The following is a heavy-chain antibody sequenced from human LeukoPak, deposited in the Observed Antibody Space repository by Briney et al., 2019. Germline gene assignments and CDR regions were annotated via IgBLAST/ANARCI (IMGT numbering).Heavy chain of an antibody. V-gene: IGHV3-48*01. CDR2: ISSSSSTI. Sequence: GGSLRLSCAASGFTFCSYSMNWVRRAPGKGLEWVSYISSSSSTIYYADSVKGRFTISRDNAKNSLYLQMNSLRAEDTAVYYCARQWQAGDYWGQGTLVTVSS. CDR1: GFTFCSYS. J-gene: IGHJ4*02. CDR3: ARQWQAGDY. D-gene: IGHD6-19*01.